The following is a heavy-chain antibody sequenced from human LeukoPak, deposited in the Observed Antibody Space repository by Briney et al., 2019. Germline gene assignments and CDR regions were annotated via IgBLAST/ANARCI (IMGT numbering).Heavy chain of an antibody. V-gene: IGHV3-30*18. CDR2: ISYDGKNK. CDR1: GFTFSSYG. D-gene: IGHD6-13*01. J-gene: IGHJ4*02. CDR3: AKDMDIAAAGYYFDY. Sequence: HAGGSLRLSCAASGFTFSSYGMHWVRQAPGKGLEWVAVISYDGKNKYHADSVKGRFTISRDNSKNTLYLQMNSLRAEDTAVYYCAKDMDIAAAGYYFDYWGQGTLVTVSS.